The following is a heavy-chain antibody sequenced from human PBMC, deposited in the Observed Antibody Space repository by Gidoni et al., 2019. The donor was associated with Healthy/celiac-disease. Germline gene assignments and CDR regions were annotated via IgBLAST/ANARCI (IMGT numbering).Heavy chain of an antibody. CDR2: IYYSGST. CDR1: GGSISSSSYY. Sequence: QLQLQESGPGLVKPSETLSLTCTVSGGSISSSSYYWGWIRPPPGKGLEWIGSIYYSGSTYYNPSLKSRVTISVDTSKNQFSLKLSSVTAADTAVYYCASRPSLLWFGELSYYGMDVWGQGTTVTVSS. V-gene: IGHV4-39*01. J-gene: IGHJ6*02. D-gene: IGHD3-10*01. CDR3: ASRPSLLWFGELSYYGMDV.